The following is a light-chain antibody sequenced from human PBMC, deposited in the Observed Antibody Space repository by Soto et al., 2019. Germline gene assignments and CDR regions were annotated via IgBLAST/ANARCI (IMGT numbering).Light chain of an antibody. CDR2: DVR. CDR1: NSDVGGNVY. Sequence: QSALTQPASVSGSPGQSITISCTGTNSDVGGNVYVSWYQQHPGKAPKVLIYDVRNRPSGVSNRFSGSKSGNTASLTISGLQAEDEADYYCSSYTTMSTRVFGTGTKVTVL. J-gene: IGLJ1*01. V-gene: IGLV2-14*01. CDR3: SSYTTMSTRV.